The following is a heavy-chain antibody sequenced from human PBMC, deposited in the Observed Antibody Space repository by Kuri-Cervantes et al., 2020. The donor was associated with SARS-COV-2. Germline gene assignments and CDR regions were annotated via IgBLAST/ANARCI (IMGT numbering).Heavy chain of an antibody. Sequence: SVKVSCKASGYTFSSYAISWVRQAPGQGLEWMGGIIPIFGTANYAQKFQGRVTITADKSTSTAYMELSSLRSEDTAVYYCARDRRDGYNKGYWYFDLWGRGTLVTVSS. CDR2: IIPIFGTA. V-gene: IGHV1-69*06. D-gene: IGHD5-24*01. CDR3: ARDRRDGYNKGYWYFDL. J-gene: IGHJ2*01. CDR1: GYTFSSYA.